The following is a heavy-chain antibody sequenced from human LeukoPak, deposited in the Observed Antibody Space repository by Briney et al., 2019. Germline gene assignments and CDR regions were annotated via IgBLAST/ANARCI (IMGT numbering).Heavy chain of an antibody. D-gene: IGHD3-10*01. CDR2: ISSSSSYI. V-gene: IGHV3-21*01. CDR3: ARRQGSGSYYDFDY. Sequence: GGSLRLSCAASGFTFSSYSMNWVRQAPGKGLEWVSSISSSSSYIYYADSVKGRFTISRDNAKNSLYLQMNSLRAEDTAVYYCARRQGSGSYYDFDYWGQGTLVTVSS. J-gene: IGHJ4*02. CDR1: GFTFSSYS.